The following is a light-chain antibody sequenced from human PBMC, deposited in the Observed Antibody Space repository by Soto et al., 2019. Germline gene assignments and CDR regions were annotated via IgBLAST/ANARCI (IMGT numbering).Light chain of an antibody. CDR3: SSYAGAVV. V-gene: IGLV2-23*01. CDR2: EGS. J-gene: IGLJ2*01. Sequence: QSVLTQPASGSGSPGQSITLSCTRTSSGVENYNLVSWYQHRPGKAPKLIIYEGSQRPSGVSDRFSGSKSGNTASLTISGLRAEDEADYYCSSYAGAVVFGGGTKLTVL. CDR1: SSGVENYNL.